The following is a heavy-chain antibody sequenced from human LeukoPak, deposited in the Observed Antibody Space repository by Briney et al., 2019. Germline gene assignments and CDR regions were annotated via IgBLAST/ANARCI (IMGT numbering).Heavy chain of an antibody. CDR3: ARVRSSWDYYYYMDV. CDR2: IYYSGST. J-gene: IGHJ6*03. Sequence: SETLSLTCTVSGGSFSSYFWSWIRQPPGKGLEWIGYIYYSGSTHYNSSLKSRVTISVDTSKNQFSLKLSSVTAADTAVYYCARVRSSWDYYYYMDVWGKGTTVTISS. CDR1: GGSFSSYF. V-gene: IGHV4-59*01. D-gene: IGHD6-13*01.